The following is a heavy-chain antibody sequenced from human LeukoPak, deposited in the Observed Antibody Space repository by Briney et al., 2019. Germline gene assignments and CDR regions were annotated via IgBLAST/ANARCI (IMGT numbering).Heavy chain of an antibody. Sequence: SETLSLTCAVYGGSFSGYYWSWIRQPPGKGLEWIGEINHSGSTNYNPSLKSRVTISVDTSKNQFSLKLSSVTAADTAVYYCARDFIAAAGRVDYWGQGTLVTVSS. J-gene: IGHJ4*02. CDR3: ARDFIAAAGRVDY. D-gene: IGHD6-13*01. V-gene: IGHV4-34*01. CDR1: GGSFSGYY. CDR2: INHSGST.